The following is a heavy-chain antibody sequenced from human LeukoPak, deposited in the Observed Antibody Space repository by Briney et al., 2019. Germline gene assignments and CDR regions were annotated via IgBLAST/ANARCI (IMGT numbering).Heavy chain of an antibody. Sequence: SVKVSCKASGGTFSSYAISWVRQAPGQGLEWMGIINPSGGSTNYARKFQGRVTMTRDTSTSTVYMELSSLRSEDTAVYYCAREAERITMIVVAKNNNWFDPWGQGTLVTVSS. CDR2: INPSGGST. CDR1: GGTFSSYA. V-gene: IGHV1-46*01. J-gene: IGHJ5*02. CDR3: AREAERITMIVVAKNNNWFDP. D-gene: IGHD3-22*01.